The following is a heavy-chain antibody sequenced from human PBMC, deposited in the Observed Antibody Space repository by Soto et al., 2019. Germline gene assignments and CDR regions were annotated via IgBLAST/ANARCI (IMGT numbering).Heavy chain of an antibody. CDR3: ARDEVVTGSLVGHYNWFDP. J-gene: IGHJ5*02. CDR2: INPSGGST. V-gene: IGHV1-46*01. D-gene: IGHD2-15*01. Sequence: ASVKVSCKASGYTFTSYYMHWVRQAPGQGLEWMGIINPSGGSTSYAQKFQGRVTMTRDTSTSTVYMELSSLRSEDTAVYYCARDEVVTGSLVGHYNWFDPWGQGTLVTVSS. CDR1: GYTFTSYY.